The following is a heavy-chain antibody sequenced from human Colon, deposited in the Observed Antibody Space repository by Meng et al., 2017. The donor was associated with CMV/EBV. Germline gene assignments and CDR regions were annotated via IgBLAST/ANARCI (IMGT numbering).Heavy chain of an antibody. Sequence: SETLSLTCAVYGGSFSSYYWSWVRQPPGKGLDWIGEINHSGSTNYNPSLKSRVTISVDTSKKQFSLKLSSVTAADTAVYYCAIDTTLNCSGGSCYDYWGQGT. CDR2: INHSGST. D-gene: IGHD2-15*01. CDR1: GGSFSSYY. V-gene: IGHV4-34*01. CDR3: AIDTTLNCSGGSCYDY. J-gene: IGHJ4*02.